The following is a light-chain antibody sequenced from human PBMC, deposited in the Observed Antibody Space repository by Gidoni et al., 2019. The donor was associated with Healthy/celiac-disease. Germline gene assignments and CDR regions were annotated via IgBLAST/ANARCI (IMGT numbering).Light chain of an antibody. J-gene: IGKJ4*02. Sequence: ELVLSHSPATLSLSPGERATLSCRASQSVSSYLAWYQQKPCQAPRLLIYEASNSATGIPPRFSCSGSVTDFTLTISSLEPEDFAVYYCQQRSNWLTFGGGTKVEIK. CDR3: QQRSNWLT. CDR1: QSVSSY. CDR2: EAS. V-gene: IGKV3-11*01.